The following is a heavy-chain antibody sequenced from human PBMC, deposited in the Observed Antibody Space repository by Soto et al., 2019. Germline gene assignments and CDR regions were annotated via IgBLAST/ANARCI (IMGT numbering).Heavy chain of an antibody. CDR2: ISSSSSYI. Sequence: GGSLRLSCAASGFTFSSYSMNWVRQAPGKGLEWVSSISSSSSYIYYADSVKGRFTISRDNAKNSLYLQMNSLRAEDTAVYYCARESRYGSSSWPNWFDPWGQGTLVTVST. CDR1: GFTFSSYS. V-gene: IGHV3-21*01. J-gene: IGHJ5*02. CDR3: ARESRYGSSSWPNWFDP. D-gene: IGHD6-13*01.